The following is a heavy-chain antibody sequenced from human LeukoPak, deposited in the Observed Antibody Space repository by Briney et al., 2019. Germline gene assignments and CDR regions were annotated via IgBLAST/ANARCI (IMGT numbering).Heavy chain of an antibody. D-gene: IGHD3-3*01. Sequence: SETLSLTCTVSGGSISDYYWNWIRQPPAKGLNLFGYVHYSVRTNYNPSLKSRLTISVDTSKNQFSLKLTSVTASDTAVYFCARYDFWTGSSTVGAMDVWGQGTTVTVSS. V-gene: IGHV4-59*01. CDR2: VHYSVRT. CDR3: ARYDFWTGSSTVGAMDV. J-gene: IGHJ6*02. CDR1: GGSISDYY.